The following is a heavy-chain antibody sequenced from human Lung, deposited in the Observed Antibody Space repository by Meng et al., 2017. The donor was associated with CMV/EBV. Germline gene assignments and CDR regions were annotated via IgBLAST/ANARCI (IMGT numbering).Heavy chain of an antibody. J-gene: IGHJ5*02. D-gene: IGHD3-16*01. Sequence: GGSLRLSCAASGFTFSSYAMTWVRQAPGKGLEWVSQISASGDSTYYADSVKGRFTISRDNSKNTLYLQMNSLRAADTAIYYCAKASRGGWGGWFDPWGQGTLVTVSS. V-gene: IGHV3-23*01. CDR1: GFTFSSYA. CDR3: AKASRGGWGGWFDP. CDR2: ISASGDST.